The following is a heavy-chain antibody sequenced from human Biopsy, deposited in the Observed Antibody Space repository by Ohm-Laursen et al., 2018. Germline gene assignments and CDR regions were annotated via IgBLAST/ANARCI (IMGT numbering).Heavy chain of an antibody. CDR3: VSGDIGGICLDV. CDR1: GDTFTTSA. J-gene: IGHJ6*02. D-gene: IGHD3-10*01. V-gene: IGHV1-69*04. CDR2: IIPILGTV. Sequence: SSVSASCQVSGDTFTTSATSWVRQVPGHGLDWMGMIIPILGTVDYGQNFQGRVTIRADTSTSFLELTSLRYDDTALYYCVSGDIGGICLDVWGLGTTVTVSS.